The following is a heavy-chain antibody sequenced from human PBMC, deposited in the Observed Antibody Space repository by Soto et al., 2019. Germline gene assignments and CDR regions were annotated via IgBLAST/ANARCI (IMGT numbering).Heavy chain of an antibody. CDR1: GFTFSSYA. Sequence: EVQLLESGGGLVQPGGSLRLSCAASGFTFSSYAMSWVRQAPGKGLDWVSAISGSGGSTYYADSVKGRFTISRDNSKNTLYLQMNSLRAEDTAVYYCAKPTIFGVDYDYWGQGTLVTVSS. J-gene: IGHJ4*02. CDR3: AKPTIFGVDYDY. CDR2: ISGSGGST. D-gene: IGHD3-3*01. V-gene: IGHV3-23*01.